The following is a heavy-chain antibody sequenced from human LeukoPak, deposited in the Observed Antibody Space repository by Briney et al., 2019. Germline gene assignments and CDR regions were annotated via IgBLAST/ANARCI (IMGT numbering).Heavy chain of an antibody. D-gene: IGHD3-10*01. V-gene: IGHV3-23*01. CDR1: GFTFSSYA. J-gene: IGHJ4*02. CDR2: ISGSGGST. Sequence: GGSLRLSCAASGFTFSSYAMSWVRQAPGKGLEWVSAISGSGGSTYYADSVKGRFTISRDNSKNTLYLQMNSLRAEDTAVYYCAKDLGSMVRGVIITWVLDYWGQGTPVTVSS. CDR3: AKDLGSMVRGVIITWVLDY.